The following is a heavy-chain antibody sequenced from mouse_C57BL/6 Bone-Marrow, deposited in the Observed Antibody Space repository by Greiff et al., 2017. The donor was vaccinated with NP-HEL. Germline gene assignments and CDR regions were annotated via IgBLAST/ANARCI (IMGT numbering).Heavy chain of an antibody. CDR2: INYDGSST. CDR3: ARDQDERYFDV. Sequence: EVKLVESEGGLVQPGSSMKLSCTASGFTFSDYYMAWVRQVPEKGLEWVANINYDGSSTYYLDSFKSRFIISRDNAKNILYLQMSSLKAEDAATYYCARDQDERYFDVWGTGTTVTVSS. CDR1: GFTFSDYY. J-gene: IGHJ1*03. D-gene: IGHD3-2*02. V-gene: IGHV5-16*01.